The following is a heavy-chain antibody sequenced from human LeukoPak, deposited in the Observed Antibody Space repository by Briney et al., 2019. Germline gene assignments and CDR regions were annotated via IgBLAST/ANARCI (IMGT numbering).Heavy chain of an antibody. CDR1: GFTFSNYA. J-gene: IGHJ6*04. D-gene: IGHD2-2*01. V-gene: IGHV3-23*01. CDR3: ANVGVAAASPPFCLDV. Sequence: GGSLTLSCAASGFTFSNYAMVWVRQAPGKGLDWVSAMTSDGRTFYADSVRGRVTISRDNSKNTLYLQMNSLGAEDTAEYFCANVGVAAASPPFCLDVWGKGTTVTVSS. CDR2: MTSDGRT.